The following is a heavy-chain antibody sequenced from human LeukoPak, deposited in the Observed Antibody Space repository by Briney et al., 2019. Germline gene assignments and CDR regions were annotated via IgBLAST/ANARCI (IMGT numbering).Heavy chain of an antibody. CDR3: AKGDDFWSGYTDY. V-gene: IGHV3-30*18. D-gene: IGHD3-3*01. J-gene: IGHJ4*02. CDR2: ISYDGSNK. Sequence: GGTLRLSCAASGFTFSSYGMHWVRQAPGKGLEWVAVISYDGSNKYYADSVKGRFTISRDNSKNTLYLQMNSLRAEDTAVYYCAKGDDFWSGYTDYWGQGTLVTVSS. CDR1: GFTFSSYG.